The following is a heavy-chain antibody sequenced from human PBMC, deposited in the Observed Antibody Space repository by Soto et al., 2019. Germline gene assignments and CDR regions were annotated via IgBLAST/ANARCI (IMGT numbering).Heavy chain of an antibody. CDR1: GFTFSTYW. J-gene: IGHJ6*02. CDR3: ARDPSGASSGGGMDV. V-gene: IGHV3-7*01. D-gene: IGHD3-10*01. Sequence: GGSLRLSCAAPGFTFSTYWMSWVRQAPGKGLEWVANIKQDGSEKYYVDSVKGRFTISRDNAKNSLYLQMNSLRAEDTAVYYCARDPSGASSGGGMDVWGQGATVTVSS. CDR2: IKQDGSEK.